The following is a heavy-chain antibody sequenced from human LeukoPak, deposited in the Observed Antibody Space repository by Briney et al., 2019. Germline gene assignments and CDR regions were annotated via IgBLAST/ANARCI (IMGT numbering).Heavy chain of an antibody. D-gene: IGHD5-18*01. Sequence: HGEPLNSPVKRPGSRLTSLWRSWARQMPGKGLEWMGIIYPGDSDTRYSPSFQGQVTISADKSISTAYLQRSSLKASDTAMYYCSILDTAMAWRKRFDYWGQGTLVTVSS. J-gene: IGHJ4*02. V-gene: IGHV5-51*01. CDR1: GSRLTSLW. CDR2: IYPGDSDT. CDR3: SILDTAMAWRKRFDY.